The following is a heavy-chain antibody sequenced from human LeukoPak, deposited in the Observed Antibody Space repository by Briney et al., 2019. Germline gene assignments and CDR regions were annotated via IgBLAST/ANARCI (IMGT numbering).Heavy chain of an antibody. CDR3: ARDRAAGKYYFNY. Sequence: PGGSLRLSCAASGFIVSSNYMSWVRQAPGKGLEWVANIKQDGSEKYYVDSVKGRFTISRDNSKNTLYLQMNSLRAEDTAVYYCARDRAAGKYYFNYWGQGTLVTVSS. J-gene: IGHJ4*02. CDR1: GFIVSSNY. V-gene: IGHV3-7*03. CDR2: IKQDGSEK. D-gene: IGHD6-13*01.